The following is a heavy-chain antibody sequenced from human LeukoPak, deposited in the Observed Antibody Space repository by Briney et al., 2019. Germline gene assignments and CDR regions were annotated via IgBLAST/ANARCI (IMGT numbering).Heavy chain of an antibody. CDR1: GFTFSRYW. Sequence: PGGSLRLSCAASGFTFSRYWMSWVRQAPGKGLEWVANIKQDGSEKYYVDSVKGRFTISRDNAKNSLYLQMNSLRAEDTAVYYCVRDGPGTTPFDYWGQGTLVTVSS. CDR3: VRDGPGTTPFDY. V-gene: IGHV3-7*01. J-gene: IGHJ4*02. D-gene: IGHD1-1*01. CDR2: IKQDGSEK.